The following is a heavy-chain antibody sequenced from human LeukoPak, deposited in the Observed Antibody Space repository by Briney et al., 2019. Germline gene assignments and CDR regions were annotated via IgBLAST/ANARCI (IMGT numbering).Heavy chain of an antibody. CDR1: GFTFSSNA. V-gene: IGHV3-23*01. Sequence: GGSLRLSCAASGFTFSSNAMSWVRQAPGKGLEWVSAISGGGGGTYYADSVKGRFTISRDNSKTTLYLQMNSLRAEDTAVYYCANSHYYDSSGYYQGLGYWGQGTLVTVSS. J-gene: IGHJ4*02. D-gene: IGHD3-22*01. CDR2: ISGGGGGT. CDR3: ANSHYYDSSGYYQGLGY.